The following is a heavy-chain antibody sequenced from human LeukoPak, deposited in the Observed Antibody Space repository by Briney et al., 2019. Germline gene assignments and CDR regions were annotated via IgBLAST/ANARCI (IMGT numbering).Heavy chain of an antibody. J-gene: IGHJ6*02. D-gene: IGHD4-17*01. V-gene: IGHV1-69*04. CDR1: GGTFSSYA. Sequence: GSSVKVSCKTSGGTFSSYAISWVRQAPGQGLEWMGRIIPILGIANYAQKFQGRVTITADKSTSTAYMELSSLRSEDTAVYYCARTPSNYGDHGYYYYGMDVWGQGTTVTVSS. CDR2: IIPILGIA. CDR3: ARTPSNYGDHGYYYYGMDV.